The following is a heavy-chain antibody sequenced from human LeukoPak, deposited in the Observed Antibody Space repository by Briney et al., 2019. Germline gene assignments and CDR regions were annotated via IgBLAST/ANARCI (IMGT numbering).Heavy chain of an antibody. CDR3: ARAYCGGDCYPANY. J-gene: IGHJ4*02. CDR2: ISGGGDNT. D-gene: IGHD2-21*02. Sequence: GGSLRLSCAASGFTFSSYAMSWVRQAPGKGLEWVSTISGGGDNTYYAGSVKGRFTISRDNSKNTLYLQMNSLRAEDTAVYYCARAYCGGDCYPANYWGQGTLVTVSS. CDR1: GFTFSSYA. V-gene: IGHV3-23*01.